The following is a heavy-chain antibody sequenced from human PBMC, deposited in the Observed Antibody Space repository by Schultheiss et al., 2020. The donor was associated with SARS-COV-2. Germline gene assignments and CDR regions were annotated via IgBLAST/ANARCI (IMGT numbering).Heavy chain of an antibody. D-gene: IGHD3-10*01. CDR3: ARVFGSGIP. Sequence: SETLSLTCAVYGGSFSGYYWSWIRQPPGKGLEWIGSIYHSGSTYYNPSLKSRVTISVDTSKNQFSLKLSSVTAADTAVYYCARVFGSGIPWGQGTLVTVSS. V-gene: IGHV4-34*01. CDR1: GGSFSGYY. J-gene: IGHJ5*02. CDR2: IYHSGST.